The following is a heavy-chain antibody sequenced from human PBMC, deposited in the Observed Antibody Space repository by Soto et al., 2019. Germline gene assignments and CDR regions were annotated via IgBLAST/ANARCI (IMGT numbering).Heavy chain of an antibody. D-gene: IGHD3-16*01. V-gene: IGHV3-7*03. J-gene: IGHJ3*02. Sequence: PGRSLSLACAASAFTFSSYWMSWVRQAPGKGLEWVANIKQDGSEKYYVDSVKGRFTISRDNAKNSLYLQMNSLRAEDTAVYYCARDLFEAARRGEYAFDIWGQGTMVTVAS. CDR2: IKQDGSEK. CDR1: AFTFSSYW. CDR3: ARDLFEAARRGEYAFDI.